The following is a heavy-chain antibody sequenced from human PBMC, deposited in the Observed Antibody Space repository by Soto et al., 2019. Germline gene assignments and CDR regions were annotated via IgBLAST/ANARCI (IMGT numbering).Heavy chain of an antibody. Sequence: SETLALSRPLSGCSISSYYWSWVRQPPGKGLEWIGYIYYSGSTNYNPSLKSRVTISVDTSKNQFSLKLSSVTAADTAVYYCARGSGYYGSDLWGQGTTVTVSS. V-gene: IGHV4-59*01. CDR1: GCSISSYY. D-gene: IGHD3-3*01. J-gene: IGHJ6*02. CDR3: ARGSGYYGSDL. CDR2: IYYSGST.